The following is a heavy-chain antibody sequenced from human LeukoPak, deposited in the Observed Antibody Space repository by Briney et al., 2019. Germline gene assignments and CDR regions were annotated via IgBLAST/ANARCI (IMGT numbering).Heavy chain of an antibody. J-gene: IGHJ4*02. Sequence: PSETLSLTCAVYGGSFSGYYWSWIRQPPGKGREWIGEINHSGSTNYNPSLKSRVTISVDTSKNQFSLKLSSVTAADTAVYYCARDVLPPYYYGSGSYYKAFDYWGQGTLVTVSS. D-gene: IGHD3-10*01. CDR3: ARDVLPPYYYGSGSYYKAFDY. V-gene: IGHV4-34*01. CDR1: GGSFSGYY. CDR2: INHSGST.